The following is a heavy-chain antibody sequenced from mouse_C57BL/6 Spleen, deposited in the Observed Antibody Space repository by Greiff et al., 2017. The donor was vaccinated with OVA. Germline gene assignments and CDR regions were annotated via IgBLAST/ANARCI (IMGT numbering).Heavy chain of an antibody. CDR1: GYTFTSYW. D-gene: IGHD1-1*01. CDR2: IHPTSGST. V-gene: IGHV1-64*01. J-gene: IGHJ2*01. Sequence: VQLQQPGAELVKPGASVKLSCKASGYTFTSYWMHWVKQRPGQGLEWIGMIHPTSGSTNYNEKFKSKATLTVDTSSSTAYMQLSSLTSEDSAVYYCSRSKALYYYGSSPYYFDYWGQGTTLTVSS. CDR3: SRSKALYYYGSSPYYFDY.